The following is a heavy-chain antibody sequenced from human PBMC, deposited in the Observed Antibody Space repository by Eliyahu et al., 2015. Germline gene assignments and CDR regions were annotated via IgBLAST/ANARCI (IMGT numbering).Heavy chain of an antibody. CDR1: NASISGXP. D-gene: IGHD2-8*02. Sequence: QVHLQESGPELVKPSETLSLTCXVSNASISGXPWTWIRQXPEKRLECIAYIYATGSSISNPSLKRQVTVSIDASKNHLSLRLTSVTAADSAVYYCAKASSYCAGGGCLDAFDVWGPGTKVTVSS. CDR2: IYATGSS. CDR3: AKASSYCAGGGCLDAFDV. J-gene: IGHJ3*01. V-gene: IGHV4-59*01.